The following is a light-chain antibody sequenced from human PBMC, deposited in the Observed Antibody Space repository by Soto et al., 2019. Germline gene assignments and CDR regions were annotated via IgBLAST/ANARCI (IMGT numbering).Light chain of an antibody. CDR1: QSVSSR. CDR3: QQYGSSPIT. V-gene: IGKV3-20*01. CDR2: GSS. Sequence: EIVLTQSPGTLSLSPGERATLSCRASQSVSSRLAWYQQKPGQAPRIIIYGSSSRATGIPDRFSGSGSGSEFTLTISRLKPEDSEVYYCQQYGSSPITFGQGTRLEI. J-gene: IGKJ5*01.